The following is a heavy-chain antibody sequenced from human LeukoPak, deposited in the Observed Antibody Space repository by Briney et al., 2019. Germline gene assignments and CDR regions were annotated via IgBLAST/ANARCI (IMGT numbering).Heavy chain of an antibody. CDR2: MNPNSGNT. CDR3: ARMGSSNGDLDY. J-gene: IGHJ4*02. D-gene: IGHD2-8*01. V-gene: IGHV1-8*01. CDR1: GYTFTSYD. Sequence: GASVKVSCKASGYTFTSYDINWVRQATGQGLEWTGWMNPNSGNTGYAQKFQGRVTMTRNTSISTAYMELSSLRSEDTAVYYCARMGSSNGDLDYWGQGTLVTVSS.